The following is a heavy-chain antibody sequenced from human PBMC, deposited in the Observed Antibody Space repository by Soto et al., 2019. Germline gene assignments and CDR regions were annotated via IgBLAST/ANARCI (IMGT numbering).Heavy chain of an antibody. D-gene: IGHD2-2*01. CDR1: GFTFSSYA. CDR2: ISGSGGST. Sequence: GGSLRLSCAASGFTFSSYAMSWVRQAPGKGLEWVSAISGSGGSTYYADSVKGRFTISRDNSKNTLYLQMNSLRAEDTAVYYCAKVELYQGIVVVPAAHRDQVHFQHWGQGTLVTVSS. V-gene: IGHV3-23*01. J-gene: IGHJ1*01. CDR3: AKVELYQGIVVVPAAHRDQVHFQH.